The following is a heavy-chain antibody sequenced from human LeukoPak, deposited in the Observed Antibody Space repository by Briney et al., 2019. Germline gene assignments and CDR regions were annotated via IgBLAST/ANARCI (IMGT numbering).Heavy chain of an antibody. V-gene: IGHV1-8*01. CDR1: GYTFTSYD. D-gene: IGHD6-13*01. Sequence: GASVKVSCKASGYTFTSYDINWVRQATGQGLEWMGWMNPNSGNTGYAQKFQGRVTMTRNTSISTAYMELSSLRSEDTAVYYCARAQQLVAGFDYWGQGTLVTVSS. CDR3: ARAQQLVAGFDY. J-gene: IGHJ4*02. CDR2: MNPNSGNT.